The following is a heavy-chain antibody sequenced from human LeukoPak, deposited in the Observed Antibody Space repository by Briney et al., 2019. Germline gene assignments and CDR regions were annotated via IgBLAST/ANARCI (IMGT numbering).Heavy chain of an antibody. J-gene: IGHJ4*02. CDR2: SNRRGSTT. CDR1: GFSFSSYE. D-gene: IGHD2/OR15-2a*01. CDR3: AREGHTTGWPPFDF. Sequence: GGSLRLSCAASGFSFSSYEMNWVRQAPGKGLEWVSHSNRRGSTTYYADSVRGRFTISRDNTKNSLYLQMNSLRAEDTAVYYCAREGHTTGWPPFDFWGQGTLVTVSS. V-gene: IGHV3-48*03.